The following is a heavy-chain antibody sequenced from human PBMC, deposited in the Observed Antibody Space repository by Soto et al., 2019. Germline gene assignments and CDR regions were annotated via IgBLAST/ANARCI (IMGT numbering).Heavy chain of an antibody. Sequence: PGESLKISCKGSGYSFTSYWIGWVRQMPGKGLEWMGIIYPGDSDTRYSPSFQGQVTISADKSISTAYLQWSSLKASDTAMYYCARFLGHCSGGSCYTLHYFDYWGQGTLVTVSS. J-gene: IGHJ4*02. CDR1: GYSFTSYW. D-gene: IGHD2-15*01. V-gene: IGHV5-51*01. CDR3: ARFLGHCSGGSCYTLHYFDY. CDR2: IYPGDSDT.